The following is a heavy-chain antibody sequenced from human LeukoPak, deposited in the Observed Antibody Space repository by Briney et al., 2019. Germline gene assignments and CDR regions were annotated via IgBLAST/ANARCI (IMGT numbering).Heavy chain of an antibody. V-gene: IGHV4-34*01. CDR2: INQSGST. CDR3: ARGSPRHCFPDGTAFDY. CDR1: GGSFSGYY. D-gene: IGHD2-15*01. Sequence: SETLSLTCAVYGGSFSGYYWSWIRQPPGKGREWIGEINQSGSTNYNPSLKTRVTISVDTYEKHFSLKLTSVPAAYRGVYYWARGSPRHCFPDGTAFDYWGEGTPVTVSS. J-gene: IGHJ4*02.